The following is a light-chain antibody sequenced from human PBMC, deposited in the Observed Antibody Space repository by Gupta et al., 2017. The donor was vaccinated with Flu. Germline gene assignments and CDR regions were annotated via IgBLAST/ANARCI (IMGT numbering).Light chain of an antibody. CDR3: SSYTSSISVV. Sequence: TSGDVGGYNYVSWYQQHPGKAPKLMIYDVSNRPSGVSNRFSGSKSGNTASLTISGLQAEDEADYYCSSYTSSISVVFGGGTKLTVL. V-gene: IGLV2-14*04. CDR2: DVS. CDR1: SGDVGGYNY. J-gene: IGLJ2*01.